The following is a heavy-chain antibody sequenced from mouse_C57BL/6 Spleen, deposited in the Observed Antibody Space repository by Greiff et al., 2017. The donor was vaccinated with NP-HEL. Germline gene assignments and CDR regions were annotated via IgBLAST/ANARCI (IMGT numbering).Heavy chain of an antibody. D-gene: IGHD3-1*01. CDR2: ISYDGSN. V-gene: IGHV3-6*01. CDR1: GYSITSGYY. J-gene: IGHJ2*01. CDR3: ARDTGRDFDY. Sequence: EVKLMESGPGLVKPSQSLSLTCSVTGYSITSGYYWNWIRQFPGNKLEWMGYISYDGSNNYNPSLKNRISITRDTSKNQFFLKLNSVTTEDTATYYCARDTGRDFDYWGQGTTLTVSS.